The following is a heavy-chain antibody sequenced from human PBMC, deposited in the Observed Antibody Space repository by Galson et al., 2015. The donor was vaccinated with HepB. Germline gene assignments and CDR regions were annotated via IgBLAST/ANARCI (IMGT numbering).Heavy chain of an antibody. CDR1: GFTFSSYA. Sequence: SLRLSCAASGFTFSSYAMHWVRQAPGKGLEWVAVISYDGSNKYYADSVKGRFTISRDNSKNTLYLQMNSLRAEDTAVYYCARDLHVVVVAATPDWFDPWGQGTLVTVSS. V-gene: IGHV3-30-3*01. D-gene: IGHD2-15*01. CDR2: ISYDGSNK. J-gene: IGHJ5*02. CDR3: ARDLHVVVVAATPDWFDP.